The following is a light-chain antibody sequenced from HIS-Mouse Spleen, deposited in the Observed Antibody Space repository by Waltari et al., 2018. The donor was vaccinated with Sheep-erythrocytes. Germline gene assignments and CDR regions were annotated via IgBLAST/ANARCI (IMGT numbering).Light chain of an antibody. J-gene: IGKJ2*01. CDR3: QQRSNWYT. V-gene: IGKV3-11*01. CDR1: QSVSSY. CDR2: DAS. Sequence: ELVLTQSPATLSLSPGERTTLSCSASQSVSSYLDWYQQTPGQAPRLLIYDASNRATGISARFSGSGSGTDFTLTISSLEPEDFAVYYCQQRSNWYTFGQGTKLEIK.